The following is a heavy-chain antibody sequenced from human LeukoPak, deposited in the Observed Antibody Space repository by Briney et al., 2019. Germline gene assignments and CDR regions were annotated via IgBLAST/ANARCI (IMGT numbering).Heavy chain of an antibody. CDR2: ISGSGGST. CDR3: AKDSRRYCSSTSCYYYYYMDV. CDR1: GFTFSSCA. J-gene: IGHJ6*03. V-gene: IGHV3-23*01. Sequence: PGGSLRLSCAASGFTFSSCAMSWVRQAPGKGLEWVSAISGSGGSTYYADSVKGRFTISRDNSKNTLYLQMNSLRAEDTAVYYCAKDSRRYCSSTSCYYYYYMDVWGKGTTVTVSS. D-gene: IGHD2-2*01.